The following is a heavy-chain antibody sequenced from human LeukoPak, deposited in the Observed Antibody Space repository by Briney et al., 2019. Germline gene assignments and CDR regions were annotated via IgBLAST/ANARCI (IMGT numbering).Heavy chain of an antibody. D-gene: IGHD7-27*01. CDR1: GFTFSSYG. Sequence: GGSLRLSCAASGFTFSSYGMHWVRQAPGKGLEWVAFIRYDGSNKYYADSVKSRFTISRDNSKNTLYLQMNSLRAEDTAVYYCAKDAGVAPGAFDIWGQGTMVTVSS. V-gene: IGHV3-30*02. CDR2: IRYDGSNK. CDR3: AKDAGVAPGAFDI. J-gene: IGHJ3*02.